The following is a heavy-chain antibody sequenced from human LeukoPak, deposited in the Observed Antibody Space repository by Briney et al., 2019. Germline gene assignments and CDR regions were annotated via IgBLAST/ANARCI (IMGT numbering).Heavy chain of an antibody. CDR3: ARERTASGFFDY. V-gene: IGHV3-23*01. CDR2: ISGSGGRT. J-gene: IGHJ4*02. Sequence: GGSLRLSCAASGFTFSTYATSWVRQAPGKGLEWVSAISGSGGRTYYADSVKGRFTISRDNSKNTLYLQMNSLRADDTAVYYCARERTASGFFDYWGQGTLVTVSS. CDR1: GFTFSTYA. D-gene: IGHD3-22*01.